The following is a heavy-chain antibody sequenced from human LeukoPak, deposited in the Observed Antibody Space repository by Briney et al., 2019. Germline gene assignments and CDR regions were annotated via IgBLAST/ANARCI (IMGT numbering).Heavy chain of an antibody. Sequence: PSETLSLTCTVSGGSISSSSYYWGWIRQPPGKGLEWIGSVYYSGSTYYNPSLKSRVTISVDTSKNQFSLKLSSVTAADTAVYYCARHWVGRNPIYYYYYMDVWGKGTTVTASS. J-gene: IGHJ6*03. CDR3: ARHWVGRNPIYYYYYMDV. D-gene: IGHD1-14*01. CDR1: GGSISSSSYY. CDR2: VYYSGST. V-gene: IGHV4-39*01.